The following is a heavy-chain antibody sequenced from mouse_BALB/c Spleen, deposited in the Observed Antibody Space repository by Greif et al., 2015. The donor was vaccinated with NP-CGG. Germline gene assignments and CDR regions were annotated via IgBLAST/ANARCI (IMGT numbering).Heavy chain of an antibody. Sequence: EVKLVESGGGLVQPGGSLRLSCATFGFTFTDYYMSWVRQPPGKALEWLGFIRNKANGYTTEYSASVKGRFTISRDNSQSILYLQMNTLRAEDSATYYCARDKRAGTAFDYWGQGTTLTVSS. CDR1: GFTFTDYY. V-gene: IGHV7-3*02. CDR2: IRNKANGYTT. J-gene: IGHJ2*01. D-gene: IGHD4-1*01. CDR3: ARDKRAGTAFDY.